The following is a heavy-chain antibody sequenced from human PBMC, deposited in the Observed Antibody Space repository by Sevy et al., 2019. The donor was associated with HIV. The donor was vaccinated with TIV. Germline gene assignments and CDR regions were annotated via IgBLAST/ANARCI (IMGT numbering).Heavy chain of an antibody. CDR3: AKDEYYDILTGYYNPHYYGMDV. CDR2: IRYDGSNK. CDR1: GFTFSSYG. D-gene: IGHD3-9*01. J-gene: IGHJ6*02. Sequence: GGSLRLSCAASGFTFSSYGMHWVRQAPGKGLEWVAFIRYDGSNKYYADSVKGRFTISRDKSKYTLYLQMNSLRAEDTAVYYCAKDEYYDILTGYYNPHYYGMDVLGQGTTVTVSS. V-gene: IGHV3-30*02.